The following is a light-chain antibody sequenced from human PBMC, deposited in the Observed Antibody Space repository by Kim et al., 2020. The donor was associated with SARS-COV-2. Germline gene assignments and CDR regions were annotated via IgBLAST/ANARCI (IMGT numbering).Light chain of an antibody. CDR2: GDN. CDR1: NNDVGGHDL. J-gene: IGLJ3*02. V-gene: IGLV2-23*01. CDR3: CSYANGGTWV. Sequence: GQSITMSCSGTNNDVGGHDLVSWYQHHPGTAPKIVIYGDNQRPSGVSSRFSGSKSGNTASLTISGLQPEDEADYYCCSYANGGTWVFGGGTQLTVL.